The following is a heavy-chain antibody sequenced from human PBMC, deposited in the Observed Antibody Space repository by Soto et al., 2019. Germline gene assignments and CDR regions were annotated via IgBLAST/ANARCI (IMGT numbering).Heavy chain of an antibody. CDR3: ARDCYSSSWFDY. Sequence: EVQLVESGGGLVQPGGSLRLSCAASGFTFSDHYMAWVRQAPGQGLEWVGRTRNKANSYTTEYAASVKGRFTISRDDSKNSLYLQMNSLKTEDTAVYSCARDCYSSSWFDYWGQGTLDTVSS. CDR2: TRNKANSYTT. CDR1: GFTFSDHY. V-gene: IGHV3-72*01. J-gene: IGHJ4*02. D-gene: IGHD6-13*01.